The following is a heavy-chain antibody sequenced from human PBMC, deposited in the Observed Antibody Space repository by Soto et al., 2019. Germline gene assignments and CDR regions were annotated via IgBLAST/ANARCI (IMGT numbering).Heavy chain of an antibody. CDR2: IKQDGSEK. Sequence: GGSLRLSCAASGFTFSSYWMSWVRQAPGKGLEWVANIKQDGSEKYYVDSVKGRFTISRDNAKNSLYLQMNSLRAEDTAVYYCARENGVVAATILYYYGMDVWGQGTTVTVSS. CDR3: ARENGVVAATILYYYGMDV. V-gene: IGHV3-7*03. D-gene: IGHD2-15*01. J-gene: IGHJ6*02. CDR1: GFTFSSYW.